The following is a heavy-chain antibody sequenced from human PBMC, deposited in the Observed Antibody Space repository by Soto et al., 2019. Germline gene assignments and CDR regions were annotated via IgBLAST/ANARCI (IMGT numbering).Heavy chain of an antibody. J-gene: IGHJ6*02. D-gene: IGHD2-2*01. V-gene: IGHV1-2*02. Sequence: ASVKVSCKASGYTFTGYYVHWVREAPGQGLEWMGWINPETGGTSYAQKFQGRVTLSRDTPINTAYLELSRLRFDDAAVYFCARERYQVISDGMDVWGQGTTVTVSS. CDR1: GYTFTGYY. CDR3: ARERYQVISDGMDV. CDR2: INPETGGT.